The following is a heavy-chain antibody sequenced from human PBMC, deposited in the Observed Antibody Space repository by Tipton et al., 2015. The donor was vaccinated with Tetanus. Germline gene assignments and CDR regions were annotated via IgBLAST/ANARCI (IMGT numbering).Heavy chain of an antibody. Sequence: TLSLTCTVSGGSLRGGDHYWTWIRQPPGKELEWVGYVYHSGLTNYHPSLKSRLTISVDSSKNQLSLNLRSVITADTAVYYCAGVTAQRTELYFEHWGQGTQVTVSS. V-gene: IGHV4-61*08. CDR3: AGVTAQRTELYFEH. CDR1: GGSLRGGDHY. J-gene: IGHJ1*01. CDR2: VYHSGLT. D-gene: IGHD2-8*02.